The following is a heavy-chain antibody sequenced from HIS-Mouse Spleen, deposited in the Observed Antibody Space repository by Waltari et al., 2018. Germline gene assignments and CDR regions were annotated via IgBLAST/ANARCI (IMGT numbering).Heavy chain of an antibody. CDR1: GCSSRSRSYY. V-gene: IGHV4-39*07. Sequence: QLQLQASGPGLVKPSETLSLTCTASGCSSRSRSYYWGWIRQPPGKGLEWIGSIYYSGSTYYNPSLKSRVTISVDTSKNQFSLKLSSVTAADTAVYYCAREIPYSSSWYDWYFDLWGRGTLVTVSS. D-gene: IGHD6-13*01. J-gene: IGHJ2*01. CDR3: AREIPYSSSWYDWYFDL. CDR2: IYYSGST.